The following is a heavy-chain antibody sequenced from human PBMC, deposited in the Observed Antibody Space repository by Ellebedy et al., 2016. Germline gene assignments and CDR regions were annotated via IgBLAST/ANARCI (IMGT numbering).Heavy chain of an antibody. D-gene: IGHD4-17*01. Sequence: RVSCXGSGYSFTSYWIGWVRQMPGKGLEWMGIIYPGDSDTRYSPSFQGQVTISADKSISTAYLQWSSLKASDTAMYYCARKGSGTVTTDDAFDIWGQGTMVTVSS. CDR2: IYPGDSDT. V-gene: IGHV5-51*01. J-gene: IGHJ3*02. CDR3: ARKGSGTVTTDDAFDI. CDR1: GYSFTSYW.